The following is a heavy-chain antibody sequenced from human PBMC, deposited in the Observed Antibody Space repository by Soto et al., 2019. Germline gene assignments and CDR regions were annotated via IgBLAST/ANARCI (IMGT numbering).Heavy chain of an antibody. Sequence: QITLKESGPTPVKPTQTLTLTCTFSGFSLSTSGVGVGWIHQPPGKALEWLALIYWDDDNRYSPSLKSSLTLTKDPSKTQVVLTMTNMDPVDTATYFCARRRTALDYWGQGTLVTVSS. CDR2: IYWDDDN. D-gene: IGHD2-21*02. CDR1: GFSLSTSGVG. J-gene: IGHJ4*02. V-gene: IGHV2-5*02. CDR3: ARRRTALDY.